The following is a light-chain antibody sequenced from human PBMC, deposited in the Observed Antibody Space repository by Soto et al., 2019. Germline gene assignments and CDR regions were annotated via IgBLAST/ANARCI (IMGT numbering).Light chain of an antibody. V-gene: IGLV2-14*01. CDR1: SSDVGGYNY. CDR3: SSYTSSSTFYV. CDR2: DVS. J-gene: IGLJ1*01. Sequence: QSVLTQPASVSGSPGQSITISCTGTSSDVGGYNYVSWYQQHPGKAPKLMIYDVSNRPSGVSNRFSGSKSGNTASLTISGLQAEDEVDYYCSSYTSSSTFYVFGTGTKVTV.